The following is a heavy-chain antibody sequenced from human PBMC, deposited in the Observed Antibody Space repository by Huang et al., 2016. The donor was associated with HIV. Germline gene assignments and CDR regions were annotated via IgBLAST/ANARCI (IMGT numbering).Heavy chain of an antibody. J-gene: IGHJ4*02. Sequence: QVRLVQSGAEVKKPGASLKVSCKADGDTFLRYDISWVRQAPGQGREGGGRTRRDFGEKRYAKRFQGRLTITRDTSTSTAYMELRSLGADDTAVYYCARDREFSSGWGWAGYYLDYWGQGTPVLVSS. CDR3: ARDREFSSGWGWAGYYLDY. CDR1: GDTFLRYD. CDR2: TRRDFGEK. D-gene: IGHD6-19*01. V-gene: IGHV1-18*04.